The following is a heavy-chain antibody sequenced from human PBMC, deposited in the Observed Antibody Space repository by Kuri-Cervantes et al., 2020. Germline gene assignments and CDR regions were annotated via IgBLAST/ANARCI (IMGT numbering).Heavy chain of an antibody. CDR1: GYTFTSYG. CDR3: ARVKSSYGDPTGGMDV. J-gene: IGHJ6*02. V-gene: IGHV1-18*01. CDR2: ISAYNGNT. Sequence: ASVKVSCKASGYTFTSYGISWVRQAPGQGLEWMGWISAYNGNTYYAQKLQGRVTMTTHTSTSTVYMELRSLRSGDTAVYFCARVKSSYGDPTGGMDVWGQGTTVTVSS. D-gene: IGHD4-17*01.